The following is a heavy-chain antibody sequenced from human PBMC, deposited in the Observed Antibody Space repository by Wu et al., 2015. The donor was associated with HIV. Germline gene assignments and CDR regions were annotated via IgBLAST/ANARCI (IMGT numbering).Heavy chain of an antibody. V-gene: IGHV1-2*02. CDR2: INPNSGGT. Sequence: QVQLVQSGAEVKKPGASVKVSCKASGYTFTGYYMHWVRQAPGQGLEWMGWINPNSGGTNYAQKFQGRVTMTRDTSISTAYMELSRLRSDDTAVYYCAIAYCGGDCYPGYFQHWGQGTLVTVSS. CDR1: GYTFTGYY. J-gene: IGHJ1*01. CDR3: AIAYCGGDCYPGYFQH. D-gene: IGHD2-21*02.